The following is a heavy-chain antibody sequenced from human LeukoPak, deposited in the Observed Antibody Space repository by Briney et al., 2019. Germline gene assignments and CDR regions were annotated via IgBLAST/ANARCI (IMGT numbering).Heavy chain of an antibody. D-gene: IGHD6-19*01. CDR2: ISAYNGNT. CDR1: GYTFTSYG. Sequence: GASVKVSCKASGYTFTSYGISWVRQAPGQGLEWMGWISAYNGNTNYAQKLQGRVTMTADTSTSTAYMELRSLRSDDTAVYYCARVRGAVAGNNWFDPWGQGTLVTVSS. CDR3: ARVRGAVAGNNWFDP. J-gene: IGHJ5*02. V-gene: IGHV1-18*01.